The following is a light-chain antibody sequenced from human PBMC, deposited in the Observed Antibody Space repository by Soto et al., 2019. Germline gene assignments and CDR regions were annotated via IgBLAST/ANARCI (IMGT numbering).Light chain of an antibody. CDR1: SRDIGGYNF. Sequence: QSALTQPASVSGSPGQSITISCTGTSRDIGGYNFVSWYRQHPGKGPELMIYEGNKRPSGTSNRFSASKSGNTASLTISGLHAEDEADYYCCSYAGFSSFVFGTGTKVTVL. V-gene: IGLV2-23*03. CDR3: CSYAGFSSFV. J-gene: IGLJ1*01. CDR2: EGN.